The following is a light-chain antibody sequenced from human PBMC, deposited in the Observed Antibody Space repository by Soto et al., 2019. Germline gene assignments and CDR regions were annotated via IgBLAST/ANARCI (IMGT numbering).Light chain of an antibody. CDR3: CSFTNSGTFV. V-gene: IGLV2-23*02. CDR1: SSDVGSRDF. Sequence: QSVLTPPGSVSGSLGQSITISCTGTSSDVGSRDFVSWYQQHPGKVPKLVMYEVSKRPSGVSNRFSGSKSGNTASLTISGLQAEDEADYYCCSFTNSGTFVFGTGTKVTVL. J-gene: IGLJ1*01. CDR2: EVS.